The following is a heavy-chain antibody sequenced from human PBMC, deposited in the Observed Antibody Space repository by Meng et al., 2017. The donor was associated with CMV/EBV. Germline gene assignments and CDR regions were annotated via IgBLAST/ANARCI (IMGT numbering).Heavy chain of an antibody. D-gene: IGHD5-24*01. CDR1: GFTFSSSG. CDR2: IWSDGTSK. V-gene: IGHV3-33*06. J-gene: IGHJ6*02. Sequence: GGSLRLSCAASGFTFSSSGLHWVRQAPGKGLEWVAVIWSDGTSKHYTDSVKGRFTISRDNSKNTMYLQMNSLRAEDTAVYYCAKRITITNYYYYYAMDVWGQGTTVTVSS. CDR3: AKRITITNYYYYYAMDV.